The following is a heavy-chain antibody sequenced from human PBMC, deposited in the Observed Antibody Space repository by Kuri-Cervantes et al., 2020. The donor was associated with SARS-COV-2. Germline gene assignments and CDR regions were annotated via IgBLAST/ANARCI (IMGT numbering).Heavy chain of an antibody. Sequence: GESLKISCAASGFIFSSFPMSWVRQAPGKGLEWVSAISVSGANTYYAVSVKGWFTISRDNSKNTLYLQMNSLRAEDTAVYYCVKNSRVYYYDYWGQGTLVTVSS. CDR1: GFIFSSFP. D-gene: IGHD2/OR15-2a*01. V-gene: IGHV3-23*01. CDR2: ISVSGANT. CDR3: VKNSRVYYYDY. J-gene: IGHJ4*02.